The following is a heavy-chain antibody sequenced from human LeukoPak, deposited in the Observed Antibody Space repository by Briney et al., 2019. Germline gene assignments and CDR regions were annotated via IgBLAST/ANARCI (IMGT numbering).Heavy chain of an antibody. CDR3: ARDLNDYVPEGWFDP. D-gene: IGHD4-17*01. CDR2: IIPIFGTA. CDR1: GGTFSSYA. J-gene: IGHJ5*02. Sequence: ASVKVSCKASGGTFSSYAISWVRQAPGQGLEWMGGIIPIFGTANYAQKFQGRVTITADESTSTAYMELSSLRSEDTAVYYCARDLNDYVPEGWFDPWGQGTLVTVSS. V-gene: IGHV1-69*13.